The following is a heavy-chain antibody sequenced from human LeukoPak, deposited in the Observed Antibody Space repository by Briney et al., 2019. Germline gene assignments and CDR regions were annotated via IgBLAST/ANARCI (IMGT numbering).Heavy chain of an antibody. CDR1: GYTFTSYG. Sequence: PGASVKVSCKASGYTFTSYGISWVRRAPGQGLEWMGWISAYNGNTNHAQKLQGRVTMTTDTSTSTAYMELRSLRSDDTAVYYCARGPNQAVALGLGLDAFDIWGQGTMVTVSS. D-gene: IGHD6-19*01. J-gene: IGHJ3*02. CDR2: ISAYNGNT. V-gene: IGHV1-18*01. CDR3: ARGPNQAVALGLGLDAFDI.